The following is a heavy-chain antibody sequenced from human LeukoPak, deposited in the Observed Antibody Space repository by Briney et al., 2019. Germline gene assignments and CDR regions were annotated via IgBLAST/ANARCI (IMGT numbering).Heavy chain of an antibody. CDR3: AHRKNYYDSSVFDN. CDR1: RFSLNTRGVG. CDR2: IYWDDDR. D-gene: IGHD3-22*01. V-gene: IGHV2-5*02. Sequence: SGPTLVNPTQTLTLTCTFSRFSLNTRGVGVGWIRQPPGRALEWLALIYWDDDRRYSPSLKSRLTITKDTSKNQVVLTMTNMDPVDTATYFCAHRKNYYDSSVFDNWGQGTLVTVSS. J-gene: IGHJ4*02.